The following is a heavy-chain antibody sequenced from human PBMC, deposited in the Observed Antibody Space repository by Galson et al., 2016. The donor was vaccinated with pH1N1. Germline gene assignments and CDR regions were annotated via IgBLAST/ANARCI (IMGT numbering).Heavy chain of an antibody. J-gene: IGHJ3*01. D-gene: IGHD3-10*01. CDR2: ISYTGST. V-gene: IGHV4-30-4*08. CDR1: GDSMNSGASY. Sequence: TLSLTCTVSGDSMNSGASYWTWIRQLPGRGLEWIGDISYTGSTYHNASLKSRLYISLDTSSSQFFLKLISVTAAGTAVYYCARKFRGTLVSGSQGALAFWGQWKIITVSS. CDR3: ARKFRGTLVSGSQGALAF.